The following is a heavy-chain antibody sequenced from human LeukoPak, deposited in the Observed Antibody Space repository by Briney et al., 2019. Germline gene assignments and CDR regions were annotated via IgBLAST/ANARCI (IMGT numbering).Heavy chain of an antibody. J-gene: IGHJ6*03. CDR1: GYSISSGYY. CDR3: ARTGYYYYYMDV. V-gene: IGHV4-38-2*02. CDR2: IYHSGST. Sequence: SETLSLTCTVSGYSISSGYYWGWIRQPPGKGLEWIGSIYHSGSTYYNPSLKSRVTISVDTSKNQFSLKLSSVTAADTAVYYCARTGYYYYYMDVWGKGTTVTVSS.